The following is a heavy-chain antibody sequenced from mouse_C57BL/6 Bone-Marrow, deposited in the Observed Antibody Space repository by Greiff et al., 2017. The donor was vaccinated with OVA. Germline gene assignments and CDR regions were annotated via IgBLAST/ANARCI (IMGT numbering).Heavy chain of an antibody. Sequence: VQLQQPGAELVRPGTSVKLSCKASGYTFTSYWMHWVKQRPGQGLEWIGVIDPSDSYTNYNQKFKGKATLTVDTSSSTAYMQLSSLTSEDSAVYYCARGGYGSSYKAWFAYWGQGTLVTVSA. J-gene: IGHJ3*01. V-gene: IGHV1-59*01. CDR1: GYTFTSYW. D-gene: IGHD1-1*01. CDR3: ARGGYGSSYKAWFAY. CDR2: IDPSDSYT.